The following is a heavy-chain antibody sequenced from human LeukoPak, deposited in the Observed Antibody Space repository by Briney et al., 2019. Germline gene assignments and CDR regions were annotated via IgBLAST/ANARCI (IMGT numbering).Heavy chain of an antibody. Sequence: GGSLRLSCAASGFTFSNVWMSWVRQAPGKRLEWVSRIKSKTDGGTTDYAAPVKGRFTISRDDSKNTLYLQMNSLKTEDTAVYYCTTEQDLDYWGQGTLVTVSS. V-gene: IGHV3-15*01. CDR2: IKSKTDGGTT. CDR1: GFTFSNVW. J-gene: IGHJ4*02. CDR3: TTEQDLDY.